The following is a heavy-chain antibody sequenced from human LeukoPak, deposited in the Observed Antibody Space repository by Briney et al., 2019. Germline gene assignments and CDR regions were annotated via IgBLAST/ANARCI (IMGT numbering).Heavy chain of an antibody. D-gene: IGHD3-10*01. J-gene: IGHJ6*03. CDR1: GYTFTSYG. CDR3: ASSGAGWFGELLSAPYYYYMDV. Sequence: RASVKVSCKASGYTFTSYGISWVRQAPGQGLEWMGWISAYNGNTNYAQKLQGRVTMTTDTSTSTAYMELRSLRSDDTAVYYCASSGAGWFGELLSAPYYYYMDVWGKGTTVTVSS. CDR2: ISAYNGNT. V-gene: IGHV1-18*01.